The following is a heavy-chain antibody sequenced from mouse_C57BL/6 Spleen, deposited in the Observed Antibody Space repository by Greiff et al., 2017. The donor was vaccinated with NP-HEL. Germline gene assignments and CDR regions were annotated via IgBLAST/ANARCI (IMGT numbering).Heavy chain of an antibody. V-gene: IGHV10-1*01. J-gene: IGHJ4*01. Sequence: DVQLQESGGGLVQPKGSLKLSCAASGFSFTTYAMNWVRQAPGKGLEWVARIRSKSNNYATYYADSGKDRFTISREDSESLLYLQKNNLKTEDTAMYYCMRRAAQATSAMDYWGQGTSVTVSS. D-gene: IGHD3-2*02. CDR1: GFSFTTYA. CDR2: IRSKSNNYAT. CDR3: MRRAAQATSAMDY.